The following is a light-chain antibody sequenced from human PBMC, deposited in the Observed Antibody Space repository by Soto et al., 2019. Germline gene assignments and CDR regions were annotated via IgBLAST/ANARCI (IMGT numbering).Light chain of an antibody. CDR1: SSDVGAYNY. Sequence: QSVLTQPASVSGSPGQSITISCTGTSSDVGAYNYVSWYQQHPGKAPKLMIYEVSHRPSGVSNCFSGSKSGNTASLTISGLQAEDEADYYCSSYTSSSTLVFATGTKVTVL. J-gene: IGLJ1*01. V-gene: IGLV2-14*01. CDR3: SSYTSSSTLV. CDR2: EVS.